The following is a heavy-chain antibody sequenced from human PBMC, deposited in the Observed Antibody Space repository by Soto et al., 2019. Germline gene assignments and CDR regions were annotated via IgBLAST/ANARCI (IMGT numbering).Heavy chain of an antibody. Sequence: GGSLRLSCAASGFTFSSYAMSWVRQAPGKGLEWVSAISGSGGSTYYADSVKGRFTISGDNSRNTVYLQMNSLRADDTAVYYCARDASYYSLWSGYYPSRNGMDVWGQGTTVTVSS. D-gene: IGHD3-3*01. CDR2: ISGSGGST. CDR1: GFTFSSYA. V-gene: IGHV3-23*01. J-gene: IGHJ6*02. CDR3: ARDASYYSLWSGYYPSRNGMDV.